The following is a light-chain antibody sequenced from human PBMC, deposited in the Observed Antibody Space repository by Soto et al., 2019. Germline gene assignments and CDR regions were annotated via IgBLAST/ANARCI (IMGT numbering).Light chain of an antibody. V-gene: IGLV2-14*01. J-gene: IGLJ1*01. CDR2: EVS. CDR3: SSFTGSSTLAYV. CDR1: SSDVGGYNY. Sequence: QSVLTQPASVSGSPGQSITISCTGISSDVGGYNYVSWYQQHPGKAPKLMIYEVSNRPSGVSSRFSGSKSGNTASLTISGLQADDGADYYCSSFTGSSTLAYVFGSGTKLTVL.